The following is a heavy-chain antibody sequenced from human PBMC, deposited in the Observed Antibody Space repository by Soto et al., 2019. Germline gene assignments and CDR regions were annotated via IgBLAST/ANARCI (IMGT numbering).Heavy chain of an antibody. Sequence: PGGSLRLSCAASGFTFSNAWMSWVRQAPGKGLEWVGRIKSKTDGGTTDYAAPVKGRFTISRDDSKNTLYLQMNSLKTEDTAVYYCTTGPFVLGRRGFVGYWGHGTLVTVSS. CDR3: TTGPFVLGRRGFVGY. CDR2: IKSKTDGGTT. CDR1: GFTFSNAW. D-gene: IGHD2-15*01. J-gene: IGHJ4*01. V-gene: IGHV3-15*01.